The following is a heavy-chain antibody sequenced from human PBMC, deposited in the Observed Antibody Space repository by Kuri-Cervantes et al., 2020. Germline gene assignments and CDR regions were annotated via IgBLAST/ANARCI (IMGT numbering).Heavy chain of an antibody. D-gene: IGHD1-14*01. CDR2: IKSEVDGGKT. V-gene: IGHV3-15*01. Sequence: GGSLRLSCAASGFTFTNAWMSWVRQAPGKGLEWVGRIKSEVDGGKTDYAAPVKGRFNISRDDSKNTLYLQINNLRIQDTAVYYCTTDGIDAFDTWGQGTMVTVSS. J-gene: IGHJ3*02. CDR1: GFTFTNAW. CDR3: TTDGIDAFDT.